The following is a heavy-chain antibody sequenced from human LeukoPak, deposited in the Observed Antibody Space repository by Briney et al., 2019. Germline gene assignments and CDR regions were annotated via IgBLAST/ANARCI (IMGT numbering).Heavy chain of an antibody. D-gene: IGHD3-22*01. CDR2: INHSGST. CDR1: GGSFSGNY. V-gene: IGHV4-34*01. CDR3: ARLGYYDSRGPLDY. J-gene: IGHJ4*02. Sequence: SETLRLTCAVYGGSFSGNYWSWIRQPPGKGLEWIGEINHSGSTNYNPSLRSRVTISVDTSKNQFSLKLSSVTAADTAVYYCARLGYYDSRGPLDYWGQGTLGSVPS.